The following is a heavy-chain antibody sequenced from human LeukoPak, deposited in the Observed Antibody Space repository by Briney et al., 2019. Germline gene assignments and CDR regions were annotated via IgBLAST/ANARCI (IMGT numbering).Heavy chain of an antibody. V-gene: IGHV1-8*01. CDR3: ARDKERRGEFDY. J-gene: IGHJ4*02. CDR1: GYTFTSYD. CDR2: MNPNSGNT. Sequence: ASVKVSCKASGYTFTSYDINWVRQATGQGLEWMGWMNPNSGNTGYAQKFQGRVTMTRNTSISTAYMELSSLRAEDTAVYYCARDKERRGEFDYWGQGTLVTVSS. D-gene: IGHD1-1*01.